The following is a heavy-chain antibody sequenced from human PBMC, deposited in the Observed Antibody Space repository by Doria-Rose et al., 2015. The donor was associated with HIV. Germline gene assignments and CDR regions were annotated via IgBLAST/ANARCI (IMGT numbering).Heavy chain of an antibody. Sequence: QITLKESGPVLVKPTETLTLTCTVSGVSLSSPGMGVSRIRQPPGKALEWLANIFSDDERSYKTSLKSRLTISRSTSKSQVVLTMTDMDPVDTATYYCARIKSSRWYHKYYLDFWGQGTLVIVSA. J-gene: IGHJ4*02. CDR2: IFSDDER. V-gene: IGHV2-26*01. D-gene: IGHD6-13*01. CDR1: GVSLSSPGMG. CDR3: ARIKSSRWYHKYYLDF.